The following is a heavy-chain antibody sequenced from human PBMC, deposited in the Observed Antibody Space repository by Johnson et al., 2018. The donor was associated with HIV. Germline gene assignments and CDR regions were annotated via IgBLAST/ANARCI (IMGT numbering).Heavy chain of an antibody. CDR1: GSTFRCYG. CDR2: VSYDGTNE. D-gene: IGHD6-6*01. CDR3: AKVHIAARWSDAFDI. J-gene: IGHJ3*02. Sequence: QVQLVESGGGVAQPGWSLILSLVASGSTFRCYGLHWVRQAPGKVLAWVAFVSYDGTNEFYSDSVKGRFTVSRDSSNNTLFLQMNSLRTEDTAVYFCAKVHIAARWSDAFDIWGQGTMVTVSS. V-gene: IGHV3-30*18.